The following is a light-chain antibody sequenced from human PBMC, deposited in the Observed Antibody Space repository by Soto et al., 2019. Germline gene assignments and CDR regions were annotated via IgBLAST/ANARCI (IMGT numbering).Light chain of an antibody. CDR3: QQRSNWPPVLT. Sequence: EIVLTQSPATLSLSPGERATLSCRASQSVSSYLAWYQQKPGQAPRLLIYDASNRATGIPARFSGSGSGTDFTLTISSIEPEAFAVYYCQQRSNWPPVLTFGGGTKVEIK. J-gene: IGKJ4*01. CDR2: DAS. V-gene: IGKV3-11*01. CDR1: QSVSSY.